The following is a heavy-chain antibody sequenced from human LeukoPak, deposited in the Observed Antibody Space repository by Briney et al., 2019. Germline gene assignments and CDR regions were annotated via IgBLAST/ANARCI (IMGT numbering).Heavy chain of an antibody. Sequence: ASVKVSCTASGGTFSSYAISWVRQAPGQGLEWMGGIIPIFATANYAQKFQGRVTITADESTSTAYMELSSLRSEDTAVHYCARGPITTRSHFDYWGQGTLVTVSS. CDR3: ARGPITTRSHFDY. CDR1: GGTFSSYA. J-gene: IGHJ4*02. D-gene: IGHD3-22*01. V-gene: IGHV1-69*13. CDR2: IIPIFATA.